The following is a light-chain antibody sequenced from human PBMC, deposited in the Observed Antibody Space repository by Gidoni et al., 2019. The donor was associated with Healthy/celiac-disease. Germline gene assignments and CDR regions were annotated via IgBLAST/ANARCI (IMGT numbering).Light chain of an antibody. V-gene: IGKV1-39*01. CDR3: QQSYRTPLT. CDR1: QSISSY. CDR2: AAT. J-gene: IGKJ4*01. Sequence: DIQMTQSPSSLSASVGDRVTITCRASQSISSYLNWYQQKPGKAPKLLIDAATSLQSGVPSRFSGSGSGTDFTLTISSLQPEDFATYYCQQSYRTPLTFGGGTKVEIK.